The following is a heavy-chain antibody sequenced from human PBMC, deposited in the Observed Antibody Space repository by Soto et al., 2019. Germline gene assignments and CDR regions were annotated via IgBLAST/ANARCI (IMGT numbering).Heavy chain of an antibody. J-gene: IGHJ4*02. Sequence: EVQLVESGGGLVKPGGSLRLSCASSGFTFSSYSMNWVRQAPWKGLEWVSSISSSSSYIYYADSVKGRFTISRDNAKNSLYLQMNSLRAEDTAVYYCARVTGYPNEFDYWGQGTLVTVSS. D-gene: IGHD3-9*01. CDR3: ARVTGYPNEFDY. V-gene: IGHV3-21*01. CDR2: ISSSSSYI. CDR1: GFTFSSYS.